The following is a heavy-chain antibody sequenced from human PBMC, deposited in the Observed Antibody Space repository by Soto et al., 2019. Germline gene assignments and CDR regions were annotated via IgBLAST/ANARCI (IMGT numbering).Heavy chain of an antibody. Sequence: EVQLLESGGGLVQPGGSLRLSCAASGFTFSSYAMTWVRQAPGKGLEWVSSISGSGDSTYYADSEKGRFTIYRGNSRNTLYLQMNSLRAEDTAVDYCASQRGYSGYEPFDYWGQGTLVTVSS. J-gene: IGHJ4*02. V-gene: IGHV3-23*01. CDR1: GFTFSSYA. CDR3: ASQRGYSGYEPFDY. D-gene: IGHD5-12*01. CDR2: ISGSGDST.